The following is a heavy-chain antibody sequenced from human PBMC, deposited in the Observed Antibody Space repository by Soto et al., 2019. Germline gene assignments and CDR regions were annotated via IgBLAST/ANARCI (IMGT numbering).Heavy chain of an antibody. CDR2: INPNSGGT. J-gene: IGHJ6*02. D-gene: IGHD5-12*01. CDR3: ARGVSFRGVSGYDFKGYGGHESTMAV. CDR1: GYTFTGYY. V-gene: IGHV1-2*04. Sequence: QVQLVQSGAEVKKAGASVKVSCKASGYTFTGYYMHWVRQAPGQGLEWMGWINPNSGGTNYAQKFQGWVTMTRDTSISTAYMELSRLRSDDTALYYCARGVSFRGVSGYDFKGYGGHESTMAVWGQGTTVTVSS.